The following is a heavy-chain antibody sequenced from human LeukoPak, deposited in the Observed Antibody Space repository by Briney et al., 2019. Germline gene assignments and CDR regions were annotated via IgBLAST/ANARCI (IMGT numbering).Heavy chain of an antibody. CDR2: IADDGSNK. V-gene: IGHV3-30*04. CDR3: ANPSSGYTSFHI. Sequence: GGSLRLSCAASGFTFSSYAMHWVRQAPGKGLRWVAVIADDGSNKYYADSVKGRFTISRDNSNNTLYLQMNSLRVEDTAVYYCANPSSGYTSFHIWGQGTMVTVSS. J-gene: IGHJ3*02. CDR1: GFTFSSYA. D-gene: IGHD3-22*01.